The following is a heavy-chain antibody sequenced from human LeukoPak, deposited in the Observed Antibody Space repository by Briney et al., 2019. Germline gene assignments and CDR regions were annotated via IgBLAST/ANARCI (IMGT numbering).Heavy chain of an antibody. Sequence: PGGSLRLSCAASGFTFSSYAMHWVRQAPGKGLEWVSVIYSGGSTYYADSVKGRFTISRDNSKNTLYLQMNSLRAEDTAVYYCARGERLVPFDYWGQGTLVTVSS. CDR2: IYSGGST. J-gene: IGHJ4*02. V-gene: IGHV3-53*01. D-gene: IGHD6-19*01. CDR1: GFTFSSYA. CDR3: ARGERLVPFDY.